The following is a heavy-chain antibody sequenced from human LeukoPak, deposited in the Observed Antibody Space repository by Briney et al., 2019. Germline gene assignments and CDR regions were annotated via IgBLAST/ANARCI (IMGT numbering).Heavy chain of an antibody. D-gene: IGHD3-10*01. CDR3: AVVRGYFDY. J-gene: IGHJ4*02. CDR1: GGSISSSSYY. V-gene: IGHV4-39*01. CDR2: MDYSGST. Sequence: PSETLSLTCTVSGGSISSSSYYWGWIRQPPWKGLEWIGSMDYSGSTYFNPSLKSRVAISVGTSKNQFSLKLSSVTAADTAVYYCAVVRGYFDYWGQGTLVTVSS.